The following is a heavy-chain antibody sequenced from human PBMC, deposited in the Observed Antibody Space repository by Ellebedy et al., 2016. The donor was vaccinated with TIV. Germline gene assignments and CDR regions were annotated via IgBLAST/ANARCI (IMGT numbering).Heavy chain of an antibody. CDR3: ARTRAVAGMYYFDY. J-gene: IGHJ4*02. Sequence: SGPTLVXPTQTLTLTCTFSGFSLSTSGMCVSWIRQPPGKALEWLVVIDWDDDKYYRTSLKTRLTISKDTSKNQVVLTMTNMDPVDTATYYCARTRAVAGMYYFDYWGQGTLVTVSS. CDR2: IDWDDDK. V-gene: IGHV2-70*01. D-gene: IGHD6-19*01. CDR1: GFSLSTSGMC.